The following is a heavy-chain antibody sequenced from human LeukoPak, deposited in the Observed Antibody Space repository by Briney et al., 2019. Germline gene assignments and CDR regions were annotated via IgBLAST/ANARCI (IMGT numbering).Heavy chain of an antibody. CDR3: ARRGYDFWSGYQIDY. Sequence: ASVKVSCKASGYTFTGYYMHWVRQAPGQGLEWMGWINPNSGGTNYAQKFQGRVTMTRDTSISTAYMELSRLRSDDTAVYYCARRGYDFWSGYQIDYWGQGTLVTVSS. J-gene: IGHJ4*02. V-gene: IGHV1-2*02. D-gene: IGHD3-3*01. CDR2: INPNSGGT. CDR1: GYTFTGYY.